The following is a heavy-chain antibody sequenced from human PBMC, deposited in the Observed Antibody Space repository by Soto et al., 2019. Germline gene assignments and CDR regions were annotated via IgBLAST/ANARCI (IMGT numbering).Heavy chain of an antibody. CDR2: INAGNGNT. CDR3: ARGEVVLVPAATIDYYYYGMDV. CDR1: GYTFTSYA. J-gene: IGHJ6*02. D-gene: IGHD2-2*01. V-gene: IGHV1-3*05. Sequence: QVQLVQSGAEEKKPGASVKVSCKASGYTFTSYAMHWVRQAPGQRLEWMGWINAGNGNTKYSQKFQGRVTITRDTSASTAYMELSSLRSEDTAVYYCARGEVVLVPAATIDYYYYGMDVWGQGTTVTVSS.